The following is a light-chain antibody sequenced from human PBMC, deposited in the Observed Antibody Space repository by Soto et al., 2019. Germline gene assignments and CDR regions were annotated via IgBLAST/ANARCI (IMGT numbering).Light chain of an antibody. CDR3: GSWDSSLSDYV. Sequence: QSVRPQPASLSAAPGRKVSISFSGSSSNIGGNSVSWYQQHPGTAPKLLIYDDNKRPSGIPDRFSGSKSGTSATLGITGFQTGDEADYYCGSWDSSLSDYVFGTGPKVTVL. J-gene: IGLJ1*01. CDR1: SSNIGGNS. CDR2: DDN. V-gene: IGLV1-51*01.